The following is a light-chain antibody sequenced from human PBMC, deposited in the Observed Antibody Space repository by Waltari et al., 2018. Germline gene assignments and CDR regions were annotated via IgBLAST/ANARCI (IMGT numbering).Light chain of an antibody. CDR3: QHRSSWPTLT. V-gene: IGKV3-11*01. CDR1: QSVGSY. Sequence: EIVLTQSTATLSLSPGDRATLSCRASQSVGSYLAWYQQKPGQSPGLLIFDASNRATGIPARFSGSGSGTDFTLTISSLEPEDFAVYYCQHRSSWPTLTFGGGTKVEIK. CDR2: DAS. J-gene: IGKJ4*01.